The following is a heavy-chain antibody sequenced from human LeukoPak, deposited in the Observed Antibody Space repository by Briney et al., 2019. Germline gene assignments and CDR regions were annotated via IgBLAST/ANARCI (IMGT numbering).Heavy chain of an antibody. D-gene: IGHD3-3*01. Sequence: PGRSLRLSCAASGFTFSSYAMHWVRQAPGKGLEWVAVISYDGSNKYYADSVKGRFTISRDNSKNTLYLQMNSLRAEDTAVYYCARLFTSLEWLLYGIDYWGQGTLVTVSS. J-gene: IGHJ4*02. CDR3: ARLFTSLEWLLYGIDY. V-gene: IGHV3-30-3*01. CDR2: ISYDGSNK. CDR1: GFTFSSYA.